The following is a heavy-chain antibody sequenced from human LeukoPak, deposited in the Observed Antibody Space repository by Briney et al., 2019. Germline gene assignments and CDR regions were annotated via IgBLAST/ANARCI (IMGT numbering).Heavy chain of an antibody. CDR3: AGVKMTTFDY. CDR2: ISGSGVST. CDR1: GFTFSSYA. J-gene: IGHJ4*02. Sequence: GGSLRLSCAASGFTFSSYAMSWVRQAPGKGLQWVSSISGSGVSTPYADSVKGRFTISRDNSKNTLYLQMDSLRAEDTAVYYCAGVKMTTFDYWGQGTLVTVSS. V-gene: IGHV3-23*01. D-gene: IGHD5-24*01.